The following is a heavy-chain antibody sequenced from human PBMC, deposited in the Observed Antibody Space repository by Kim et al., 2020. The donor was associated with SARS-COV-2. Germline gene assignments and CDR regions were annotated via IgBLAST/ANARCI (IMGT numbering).Heavy chain of an antibody. CDR2: KSGST. J-gene: IGHJ4*02. D-gene: IGHD1-26*01. CDR3: ARGERLDS. Sequence: KSGSTGYAQKVQGRVTMSRDTSTNPAYMELNSLRVEDTAVYYCARGERLDSWGQGTLVTVSS. V-gene: IGHV1-8*01.